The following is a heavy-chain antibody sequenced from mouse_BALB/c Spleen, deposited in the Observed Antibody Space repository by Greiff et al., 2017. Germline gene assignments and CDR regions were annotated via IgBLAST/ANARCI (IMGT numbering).Heavy chain of an antibody. V-gene: IGHV5-17*02. Sequence: EVQVVESGGGLVQPGGSRKLSCAASGFTFSSFGMHWVRQAPEKGLEWVAYISSGSSTIYYAATVKGRFTISRDNPKNTLFLQMTSLRSENTAMYYCARCHYRYDGHYYAMDYWGQGTSVTVSS. D-gene: IGHD2-14*01. CDR1: GFTFSSFG. J-gene: IGHJ4*01. CDR2: ISSGSSTI. CDR3: ARCHYRYDGHYYAMDY.